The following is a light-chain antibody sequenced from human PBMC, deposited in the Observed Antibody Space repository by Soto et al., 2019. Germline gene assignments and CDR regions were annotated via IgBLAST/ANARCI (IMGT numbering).Light chain of an antibody. J-gene: IGLJ1*01. Sequence: QSALTQPPSASGSPGQSVTISCTGTSSDVGGYNYVSWYQQHPGKAPKLMIYEVSKRPSGVPDRFSGSKSGNTASLTVSGLQAEDEADHYCNSYAGSNNFLFGTGTKVTVL. CDR3: NSYAGSNNFL. CDR1: SSDVGGYNY. V-gene: IGLV2-8*01. CDR2: EVS.